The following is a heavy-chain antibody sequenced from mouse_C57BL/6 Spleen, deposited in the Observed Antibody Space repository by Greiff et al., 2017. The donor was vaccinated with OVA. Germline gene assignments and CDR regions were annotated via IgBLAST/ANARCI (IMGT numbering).Heavy chain of an antibody. CDR1: GYTFTSYW. CDR3: ARSGYYGSSPQDYYAMDY. CDR2: INPSNGGT. D-gene: IGHD1-1*01. J-gene: IGHJ4*01. Sequence: QVQLQQPGTELVKPGASVKLSCKASGYTFTSYWMHWVKQRPGQGLEWIGNINPSNGGTNYNEKFKSKATLTVDKSSSTAYMQLSSLTSEDSAVYYCARSGYYGSSPQDYYAMDYWGQGTSVTVSS. V-gene: IGHV1-53*01.